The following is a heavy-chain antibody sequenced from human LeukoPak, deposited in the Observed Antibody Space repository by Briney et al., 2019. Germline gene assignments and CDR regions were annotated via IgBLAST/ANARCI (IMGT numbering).Heavy chain of an antibody. V-gene: IGHV3-20*04. CDR3: AKDRVAVANADDIDH. J-gene: IGHJ4*02. CDR2: INWNGGST. CDR1: GFTFDDYG. D-gene: IGHD6-19*01. Sequence: GGSLRLSCAASGFTFDDYGMSWVRQAPGKGLEWVSGINWNGGSTGYADSVKGRFTVSRDNSKNTLYLQMNSLRAEDTAVYYCAKDRVAVANADDIDHWGQGTLVTVSS.